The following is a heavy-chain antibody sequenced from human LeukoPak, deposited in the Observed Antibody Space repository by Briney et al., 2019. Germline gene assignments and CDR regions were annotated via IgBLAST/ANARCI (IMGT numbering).Heavy chain of an antibody. CDR1: GGSISSYY. V-gene: IGHV4-59*01. Sequence: SETLSLTCTVSGGSISSYYWSWIRQPPGRGLEWIGYIYYSGSTNYNPSLKSRVTISVDTSKNQFSLKLSSVTAADTAVYYCARAPIGRDAFDIWGQGTMVTVSS. CDR3: ARAPIGRDAFDI. D-gene: IGHD3-10*01. CDR2: IYYSGST. J-gene: IGHJ3*02.